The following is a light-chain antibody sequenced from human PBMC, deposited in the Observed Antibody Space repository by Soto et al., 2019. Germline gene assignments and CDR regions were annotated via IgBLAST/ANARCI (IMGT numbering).Light chain of an antibody. CDR3: QQYGSSPK. CDR2: GAS. CDR1: QSVSSSY. V-gene: IGKV3-20*01. J-gene: IGKJ1*01. Sequence: IVLTQSPGTLSLSPGERATLSCMASQSVSSSYLAWYQQKPGQAPRLLIYGASSRATGIPDRFSGSGSGTDFTLTISRLEPEDFAVYYCQQYGSSPKFGQGTKVDIK.